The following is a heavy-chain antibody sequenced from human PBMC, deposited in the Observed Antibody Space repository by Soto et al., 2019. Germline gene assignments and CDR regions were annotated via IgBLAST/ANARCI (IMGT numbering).Heavy chain of an antibody. CDR2: INTDGSGT. CDR3: AKDSQQLAPAAYLQH. J-gene: IGHJ1*01. D-gene: IGHD6-13*01. Sequence: GGSMRLSCAASGFTFSSDWMHWVRQAPGKGLVWVSRINTDGSGTTYADSVKGRFTISRDNAKNTLYLQMNSLRAEDTAVYYCAKDSQQLAPAAYLQHWGQGTLVTVSS. CDR1: GFTFSSDW. V-gene: IGHV3-74*01.